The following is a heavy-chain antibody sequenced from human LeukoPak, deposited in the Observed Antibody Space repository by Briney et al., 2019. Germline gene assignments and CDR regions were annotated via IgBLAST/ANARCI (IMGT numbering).Heavy chain of an antibody. Sequence: GGSLRLSCAASGFTFSRFTINWVRQAPGKGLQWVGHIRSETDGATTDYAAAVQGRFTISRDDSKKMLYLEMNSLTTEDTAVYYCTTDLNQRLKWFGNPLDHWGQGTPVTVSS. CDR3: TTDLNQRLKWFGNPLDH. D-gene: IGHD3-10*01. V-gene: IGHV3-15*01. CDR1: GFTFSRFT. J-gene: IGHJ4*02. CDR2: IRSETDGATT.